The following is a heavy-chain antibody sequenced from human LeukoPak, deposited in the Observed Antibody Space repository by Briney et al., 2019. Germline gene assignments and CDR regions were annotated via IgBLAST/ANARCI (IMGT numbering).Heavy chain of an antibody. J-gene: IGHJ4*02. Sequence: SETLSLTCTVSGGSISSSSYYWGWIRQPPGKGLEWIGSIYYSGSTYYNPSLKSRVTISVDTSKNQFSLKLSSVTAADTAVYYCARHIGYESSGIWGQGTLVTVSS. CDR2: IYYSGST. D-gene: IGHD3-22*01. CDR3: ARHIGYESSGI. V-gene: IGHV4-39*01. CDR1: GGSISSSSYY.